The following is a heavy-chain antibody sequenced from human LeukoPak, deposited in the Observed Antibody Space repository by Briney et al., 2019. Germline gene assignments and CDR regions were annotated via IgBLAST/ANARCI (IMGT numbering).Heavy chain of an antibody. J-gene: IGHJ4*02. V-gene: IGHV3-74*01. CDR1: GFTFSNYW. CDR3: AKDSGGYGFVDY. CDR2: INTDGSSA. Sequence: GGSLRLSCAASGFTFSNYWMHWVRHAPGKGLVWVSRINTDGSSASYADSVKGRFTVSRDNAKNTLYLQMNSLRAEDTALYYCAKDSGGYGFVDYWGQGTLVTVSS. D-gene: IGHD2-8*02.